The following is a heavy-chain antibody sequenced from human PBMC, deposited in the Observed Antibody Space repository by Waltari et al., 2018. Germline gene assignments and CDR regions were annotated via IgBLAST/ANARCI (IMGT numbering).Heavy chain of an antibody. CDR3: AKGNSSGWYNFDY. D-gene: IGHD6-19*01. V-gene: IGHV3-23*01. CDR2: ISGSGGST. CDR1: GFPFSSFA. Sequence: EVKLLESGGGLAQPGGSLRLYCAASGFPFSSFAMSWVRQAPGKGLGWVAGISGSGGSTYYADSVKGRFTMSRDKSKNALYLQMNSMTAEDTAVYYCAKGNSSGWYNFDYWGQGTLVTVSS. J-gene: IGHJ4*02.